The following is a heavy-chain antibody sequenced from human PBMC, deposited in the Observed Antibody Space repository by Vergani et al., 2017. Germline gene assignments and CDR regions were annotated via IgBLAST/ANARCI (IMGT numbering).Heavy chain of an antibody. CDR2: LSYDGSNK. Sequence: QVQLVESGGGVVQPGRSLSLSCAASGFTFRSYGMPWVRQAPGQGLEWVAVLSYDGSNKYYADSVKGRFTISRDNSKNTLYLQMNSLRADDTAVYSCATDPSSPTVTSEYHYYYGMDVWGEGTTVTVSS. CDR3: ATDPSSPTVTSEYHYYYGMDV. J-gene: IGHJ6*04. V-gene: IGHV3-30*03. D-gene: IGHD4-11*01. CDR1: GFTFRSYG.